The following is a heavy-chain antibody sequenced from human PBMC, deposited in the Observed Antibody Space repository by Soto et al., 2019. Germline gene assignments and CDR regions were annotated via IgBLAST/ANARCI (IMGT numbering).Heavy chain of an antibody. V-gene: IGHV1-8*01. D-gene: IGHD3-10*01. J-gene: IGHJ4*02. CDR3: ARGASYGSGQSATALDY. Sequence: ASVKVSCKASGYTFTCYDINWVRQATGQGLEWMGWMNPNSGNTGYAQKFQGRVTMTRNTSISTAYMELSSLRSEDTAVYYCARGASYGSGQSATALDYWGQGTLVTVSS. CDR1: GYTFTCYD. CDR2: MNPNSGNT.